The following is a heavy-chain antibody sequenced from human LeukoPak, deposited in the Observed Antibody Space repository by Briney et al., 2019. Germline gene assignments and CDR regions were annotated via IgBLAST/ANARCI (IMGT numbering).Heavy chain of an antibody. J-gene: IGHJ5*02. V-gene: IGHV1-69*01. CDR3: ARDQGTYGDYLIEGFDP. CDR1: GGTFSSYA. D-gene: IGHD4-17*01. Sequence: GASVKVSCKASGGTFSSYAISWVRQAPGQGLEWMGGIIPIFGTANYAQKFQGRVTITADESTSTAYMELSSLRSEDTAVYYCARDQGTYGDYLIEGFDPWGQGTLVTVSS. CDR2: IIPIFGTA.